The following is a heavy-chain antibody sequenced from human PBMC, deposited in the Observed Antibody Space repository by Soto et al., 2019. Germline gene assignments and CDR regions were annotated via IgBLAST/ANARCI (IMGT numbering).Heavy chain of an antibody. D-gene: IGHD5-12*01. CDR3: AKEVHSGMDV. CDR2: VHPNSGGT. CDR1: GYTFSVYH. V-gene: IGHV1-2*02. J-gene: IGHJ6*02. Sequence: QVHLVQSGAEVKQPGASVKVSCKASGYTFSVYHMHWVRQAPGQGLEWMGWVHPNSGGTNYAQSFEGRVTMTRDTSINTAYVELGRLTSDDTDVYYGAKEVHSGMDVWGQGTTVTVSS.